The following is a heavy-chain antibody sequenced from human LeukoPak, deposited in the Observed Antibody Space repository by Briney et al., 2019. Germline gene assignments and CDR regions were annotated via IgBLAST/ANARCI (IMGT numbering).Heavy chain of an antibody. D-gene: IGHD6-19*01. CDR3: ARDPGIGAGWGDAFDI. Sequence: ASVKVSCKASGYTFTGYYMHWVRQAPGQGLEWMGIINPSGGSTSYAQKFQGRVTMTRDTSTSTVYMELSSLRSEDTAVYYCARDPGIGAGWGDAFDIWGQGTMVTVSS. J-gene: IGHJ3*02. V-gene: IGHV1-46*01. CDR2: INPSGGST. CDR1: GYTFTGYY.